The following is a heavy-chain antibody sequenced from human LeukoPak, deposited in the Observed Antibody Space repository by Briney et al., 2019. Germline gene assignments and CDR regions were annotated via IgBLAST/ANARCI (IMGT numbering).Heavy chain of an antibody. CDR1: GFTVSSNY. J-gene: IGHJ1*01. V-gene: IGHV3-53*01. CDR2: IYSGGST. CDR3: AAPRLGQVGATSYQH. D-gene: IGHD1-26*01. Sequence: GGSLRLSCAASGFTVSSNYMSWVRQAPGKGLEWVSVIYSGGSTYYADSVKGRFTISRDNSKNTLYLQMNSLRAEDTAVYYCAAPRLGQVGATSYQHWGQGTLVTVSS.